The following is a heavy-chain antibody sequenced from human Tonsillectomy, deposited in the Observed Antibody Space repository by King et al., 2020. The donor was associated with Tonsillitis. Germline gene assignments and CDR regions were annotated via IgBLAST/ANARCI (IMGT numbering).Heavy chain of an antibody. V-gene: IGHV1-3*01. J-gene: IGHJ4*02. Sequence: QLVQSGAEVKKPGASVKVSCKASGYTFTSYTLHWVRQAPGQRLEWMGWINAGNVNTKYSQKFQGRVTFTRDTSASTVYMEVSSLRSEDTAVYYCVRGGCSSSSCYPDLFDYWGQGTLVTVSS. CDR3: VRGGCSSSSCYPDLFDY. CDR2: INAGNVNT. D-gene: IGHD2-2*01. CDR1: GYTFTSYT.